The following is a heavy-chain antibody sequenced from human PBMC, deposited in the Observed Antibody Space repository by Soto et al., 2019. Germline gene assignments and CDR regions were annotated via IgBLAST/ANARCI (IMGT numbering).Heavy chain of an antibody. D-gene: IGHD3-10*01. Sequence: QVQLVQSGAEVKKPGASVKVSCKASGYTFTSYGISWVRQATGQGLEWMGWISAYNGNTNYAQKLQGRVTMTTDTSTSTAYIELRSLRSDDTALYDCAREEYDYGSGSYPPLSGIDVWGQGTPVTVSS. CDR1: GYTFTSYG. V-gene: IGHV1-18*01. CDR2: ISAYNGNT. CDR3: AREEYDYGSGSYPPLSGIDV. J-gene: IGHJ6*02.